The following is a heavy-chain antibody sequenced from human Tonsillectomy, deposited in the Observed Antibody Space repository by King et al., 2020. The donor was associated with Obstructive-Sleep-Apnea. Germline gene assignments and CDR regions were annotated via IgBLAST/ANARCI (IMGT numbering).Heavy chain of an antibody. V-gene: IGHV3-7*03. CDR2: IRQDESQK. CDR3: ARDRSYETTGYYYDVFDM. D-gene: IGHD3-22*01. J-gene: IGHJ3*02. Sequence: VQLVESGGGLVQPGGSLGLSCAASGFTFGSYWMTWVRQAPGRGLEWVANIRQDESQKYYVDSVKGRFTISRDNAKNSLYLQMNSLRADDTAVYYCARDRSYETTGYYYDVFDMWGQGTMVTVSS. CDR1: GFTFGSYW.